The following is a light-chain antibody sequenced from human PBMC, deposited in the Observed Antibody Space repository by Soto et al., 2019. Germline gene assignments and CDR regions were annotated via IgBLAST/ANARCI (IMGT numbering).Light chain of an antibody. Sequence: SYELTQPPSVSVAPGKTARITCGGNNIGSKSVHWYQQKPGQAPVLVIYYDSDRPSGIPERFSGSNSGNTATLTISRVEAGDEADYYCQVWDSSSDLDVFGTGTKLTVL. CDR1: NIGSKS. J-gene: IGLJ1*01. CDR2: YDS. V-gene: IGLV3-21*04. CDR3: QVWDSSSDLDV.